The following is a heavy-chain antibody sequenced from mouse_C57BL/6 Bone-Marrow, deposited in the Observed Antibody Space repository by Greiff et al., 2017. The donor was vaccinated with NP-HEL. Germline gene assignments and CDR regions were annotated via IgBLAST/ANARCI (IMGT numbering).Heavy chain of an antibody. Sequence: QVQLQQSGAELVKPGASVKISCKASGYAFSSYWMNWVKQRPGKGLEWIGQIYPGDGDTNYNGKFKGKATLTADKSSSTAYMQLSSLTSEDSAVYFCARDLLRYRYAMDYWGQGTSVTVSS. CDR1: GYAFSSYW. V-gene: IGHV1-80*01. CDR3: ARDLLRYRYAMDY. D-gene: IGHD1-1*01. CDR2: IYPGDGDT. J-gene: IGHJ4*01.